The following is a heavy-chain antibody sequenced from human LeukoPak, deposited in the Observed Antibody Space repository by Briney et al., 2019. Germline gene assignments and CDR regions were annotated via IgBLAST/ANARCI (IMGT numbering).Heavy chain of an antibody. Sequence: PSETLPLTCAVSGYSISSGYYWGWIRQPPGKGLEWIGSIYHSGSTYYNPSLKSRVTISVDTSKNQFSLKLSSVTAADTAVYYCARLPTEEVYDFWSGRVFDPWGQGTLVTVSS. D-gene: IGHD3-3*01. CDR3: ARLPTEEVYDFWSGRVFDP. CDR2: IYHSGST. CDR1: GYSISSGYY. J-gene: IGHJ5*02. V-gene: IGHV4-38-2*01.